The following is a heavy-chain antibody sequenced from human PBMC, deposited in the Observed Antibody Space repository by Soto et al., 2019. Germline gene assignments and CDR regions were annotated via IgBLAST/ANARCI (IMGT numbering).Heavy chain of an antibody. V-gene: IGHV3-74*01. D-gene: IGHD3-3*01. CDR3: AKDRGEEGLKFLEWFGGMDV. CDR2: IKSDGTT. J-gene: IGHJ6*02. Sequence: GGPLRLSCAASGFSVSNYWMNWVRQAPGKGLVWVSHIKSDGTTSYADSVEGRFTVSRDDAKNTFYLQMNGLRAEDTAVYYCAKDRGEEGLKFLEWFGGMDVWGHGTTVTVSS. CDR1: GFSVSNYW.